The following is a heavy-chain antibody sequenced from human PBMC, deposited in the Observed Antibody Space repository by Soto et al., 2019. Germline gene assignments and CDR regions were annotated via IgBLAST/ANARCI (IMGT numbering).Heavy chain of an antibody. V-gene: IGHV3-23*01. J-gene: IGHJ4*02. CDR3: STGRQMGY. D-gene: IGHD7-27*01. CDR2: ISGSGDSI. Sequence: EVQVLESGGDLVQPGGSLRLSCAASGFTFSNYAMTWVRQAPGKGLECVSTISGSGDSIYYADSVKGRFTISRDNSKNTLYLQMNSLRADDWAVYYCSTGRQMGYWGQGTLVIVSS. CDR1: GFTFSNYA.